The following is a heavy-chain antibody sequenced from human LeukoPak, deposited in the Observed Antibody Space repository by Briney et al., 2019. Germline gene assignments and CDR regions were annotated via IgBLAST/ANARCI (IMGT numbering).Heavy chain of an antibody. CDR2: IYSGGST. V-gene: IGHV3-66*04. CDR3: ASHPMATTFDY. D-gene: IGHD5-24*01. J-gene: IGHJ4*02. Sequence: GGSLRLSCAASGFTVSGNYMSWVRQAPGKGLEWVSAIYSGGSTYYADSVKGRFTISRDNSKNTLYLQMNSLRAGDTAVYYCASHPMATTFDYWGQGTLVTVSS. CDR1: GFTVSGNY.